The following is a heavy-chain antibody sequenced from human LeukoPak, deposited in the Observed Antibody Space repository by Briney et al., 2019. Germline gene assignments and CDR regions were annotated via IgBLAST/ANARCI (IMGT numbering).Heavy chain of an antibody. V-gene: IGHV3-64D*06. D-gene: IGHD1-7*01. CDR2: ISSNGDTT. J-gene: IGHJ4*02. Sequence: GGSLRLSCSASGFTFSSYAMHWVRQAPGKGLQYVSAISSNGDTTYYADSVRGRFTISRDNSKNMLYLQMSSLRAEDTAVYFCIKDDGNYGIDYWGQGTLVTVSS. CDR1: GFTFSSYA. CDR3: IKDDGNYGIDY.